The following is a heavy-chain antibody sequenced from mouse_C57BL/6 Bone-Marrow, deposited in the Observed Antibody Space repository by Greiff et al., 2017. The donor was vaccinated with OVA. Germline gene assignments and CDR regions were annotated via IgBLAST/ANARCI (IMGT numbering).Heavy chain of an antibody. V-gene: IGHV1-78*01. J-gene: IGHJ4*01. D-gene: IGHD2-4*01. CDR3: ARAHMITTLKYDMDD. Sequence: QVQLQQSDAELVKPGASVKISCKVSGYTFTDHTIHWMKQRPEQGLEWIGYIYPRDGSTKYNEKFKGKATLTADKSSSTAYMQLNSLTSEDSAVYFCARAHMITTLKYDMDDWGQGTSVTVSS. CDR2: IYPRDGST. CDR1: GYTFTDHT.